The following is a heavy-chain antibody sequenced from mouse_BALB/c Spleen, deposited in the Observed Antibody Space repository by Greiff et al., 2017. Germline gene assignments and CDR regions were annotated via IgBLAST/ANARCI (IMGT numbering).Heavy chain of an antibody. CDR3: ARGGDYDGFAY. D-gene: IGHD2-4*01. V-gene: IGHV5-4*02. CDR2: ISDGGSYT. Sequence: EVKLVESGGGLVKPGGSLKLSCAASGFTFSDYYMYWVRQTPEKRLEWVATISDGGSYTYYPDSVKGRFTISRDNAKNNLYLQMSSLKSEDTAMYYCARGGDYDGFAYWGQGTLVTVSA. J-gene: IGHJ3*01. CDR1: GFTFSDYY.